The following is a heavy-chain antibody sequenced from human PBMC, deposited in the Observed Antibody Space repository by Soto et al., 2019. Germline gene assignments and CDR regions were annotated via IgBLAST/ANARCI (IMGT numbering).Heavy chain of an antibody. CDR2: ISYDGGDK. CDR3: ARDLSTGAADYYFDY. Sequence: GGSMRLSCAASGFTFNNFAMHWVRQAPGKGLEWVAVISYDGGDKYYADSVKGRFTISRDNSKNTLYLQMNGLRAEDTAVYYCARDLSTGAADYYFDYWGQGALVTVSS. J-gene: IGHJ4*02. CDR1: GFTFNNFA. V-gene: IGHV3-30*03. D-gene: IGHD6-13*01.